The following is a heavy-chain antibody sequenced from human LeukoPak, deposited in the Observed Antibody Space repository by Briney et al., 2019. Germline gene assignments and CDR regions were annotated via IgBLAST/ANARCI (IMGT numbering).Heavy chain of an antibody. CDR3: AKEGSGGWPFDY. Sequence: GGSLRLSCAASGFTFSSYSMNWVRQAPGKGLEWVSGISGSGGRTYYADSVKGRFTISRDNSKNTLYLQMNSLRAEDTALYYCAKEGSGGWPFDYWGQGTLVTVSS. D-gene: IGHD6-19*01. J-gene: IGHJ4*02. CDR1: GFTFSSYS. CDR2: ISGSGGRT. V-gene: IGHV3-23*01.